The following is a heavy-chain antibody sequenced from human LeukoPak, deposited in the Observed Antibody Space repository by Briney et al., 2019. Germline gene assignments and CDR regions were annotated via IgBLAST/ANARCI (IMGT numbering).Heavy chain of an antibody. CDR3: ARAYYYASSAFDI. CDR2: IYYGGST. J-gene: IGHJ3*02. CDR1: GGSISSNTYY. Sequence: SETLSLTCTVSGGSISSNTYYWDWIRQPPGKGLECIGSIYYGGSTYYNPSLKSRVIISVDTSKNQFSLKLSSVTAADTAVYYCARAYYYASSAFDIWGQGAMVTVSS. V-gene: IGHV4-39*01. D-gene: IGHD3-22*01.